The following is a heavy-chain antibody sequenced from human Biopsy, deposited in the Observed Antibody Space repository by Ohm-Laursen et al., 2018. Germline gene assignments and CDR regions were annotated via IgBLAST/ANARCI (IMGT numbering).Heavy chain of an antibody. CDR3: ARHPTGFWFDP. J-gene: IGHJ5*02. CDR2: IYNTETT. Sequence: TLSLTCTVSGGSISSSTPYYWAWLRQPPGKGLEWIGSIYNTETTSYNPSLKSRVTISVDTPTNQFSLTVSSVTAANTALYFCARHPTGFWFDPWGHGTLVTVSS. CDR1: GGSISSSTPYY. V-gene: IGHV4-39*01.